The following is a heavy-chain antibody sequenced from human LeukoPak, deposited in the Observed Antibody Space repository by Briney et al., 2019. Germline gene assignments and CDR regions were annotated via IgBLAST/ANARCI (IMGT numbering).Heavy chain of an antibody. D-gene: IGHD5-12*01. J-gene: IGHJ4*02. V-gene: IGHV4-4*07. CDR2: LSAASTP. Sequence: SETLSLTCTVSGDSVIYSYWSWIRQPAGKGLELIGRLSAASTPDYNPSLKSRLTMPVDTSKNQFSLRLSSVIAADTAVYYCVRGYHVSINNWFDYWGQGALVTVSS. CDR3: VRGYHVSINNWFDY. CDR1: GDSVIYSY.